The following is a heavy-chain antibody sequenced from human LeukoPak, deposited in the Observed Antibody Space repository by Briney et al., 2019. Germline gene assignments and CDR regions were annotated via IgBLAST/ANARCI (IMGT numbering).Heavy chain of an antibody. J-gene: IGHJ4*02. CDR1: GFTFSSYA. V-gene: IGHV3-30*04. CDR2: ISYDGSNK. D-gene: IGHD5-18*01. CDR3: ARSKIQLWLIHY. Sequence: PGGSLRLSRAASGFTFSSYAMHWVRQAPGKGLEWVAVISYDGSNKYYADSVKGRFTISRDNSKNTLYLQMNSLRAEDTAVYYCARSKIQLWLIHYWGQGTLVTVSA.